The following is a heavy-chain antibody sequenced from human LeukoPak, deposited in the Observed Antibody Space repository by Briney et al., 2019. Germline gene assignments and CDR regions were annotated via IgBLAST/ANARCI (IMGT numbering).Heavy chain of an antibody. J-gene: IGHJ3*02. CDR1: GLTFSNYA. V-gene: IGHV3-30*04. Sequence: GRSLRLSCAASGLTFSNYALHWVRQAPGKGLEWVTTISYDGSNTYYADSVKGRFIISRDNSKNTLSLQMNSLRPEDTAVYVCARGSFDVCEIWGQGTLVTVSS. CDR2: ISYDGSNT. D-gene: IGHD6-6*01. CDR3: ARGSFDVCEI.